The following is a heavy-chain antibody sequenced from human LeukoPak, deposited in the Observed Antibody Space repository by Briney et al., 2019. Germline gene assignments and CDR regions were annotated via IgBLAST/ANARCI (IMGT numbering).Heavy chain of an antibody. D-gene: IGHD3-10*01. Sequence: GSSVKVSCKASGGTISSYAISWVRQAPGQGLEWMGGIIPIFGTANYAQKFQGRVTITTDESTSTAYMELSSLRSEDTAVYYCARDGDYYGSGSPHHFDYWGQGTLVTVSS. J-gene: IGHJ4*02. V-gene: IGHV1-69*05. CDR3: ARDGDYYGSGSPHHFDY. CDR1: GGTISSYA. CDR2: IIPIFGTA.